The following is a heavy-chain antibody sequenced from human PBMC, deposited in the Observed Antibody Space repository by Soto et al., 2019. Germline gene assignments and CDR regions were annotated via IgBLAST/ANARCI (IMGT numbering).Heavy chain of an antibody. CDR3: ARGSGSGSYYNGNYYYYYMDV. Sequence: SETLSLTCAVYGGSFSGYYWSWIRQPPGKGLEWIGEINHSGSTNYNPSLKSRVTISVDTSKNQFSLKLSSVTAADTAVYYCARGSGSGSYYNGNYYYYYMDVWGKGTTVTVS. J-gene: IGHJ6*03. D-gene: IGHD3-10*01. CDR1: GGSFSGYY. V-gene: IGHV4-34*01. CDR2: INHSGST.